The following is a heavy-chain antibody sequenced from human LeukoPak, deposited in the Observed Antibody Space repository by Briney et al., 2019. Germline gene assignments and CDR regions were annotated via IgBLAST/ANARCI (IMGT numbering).Heavy chain of an antibody. CDR2: ISAYNGNT. Sequence: ASVTVSYKASGYTFTIYGISGVRQAPGQGGEGMGWISAYNGNTNYAQKLQGRVTMTTDTSTSTAYMELRSLRSDHTAVYYCARTRQLRIQLPSPFDYWGQGTLVAVSS. V-gene: IGHV1-18*01. CDR3: ARTRQLRIQLPSPFDY. D-gene: IGHD2-2*01. CDR1: GYTFTIYG. J-gene: IGHJ4*02.